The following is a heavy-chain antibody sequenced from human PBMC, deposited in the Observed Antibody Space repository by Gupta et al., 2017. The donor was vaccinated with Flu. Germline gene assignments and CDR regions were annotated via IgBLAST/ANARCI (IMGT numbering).Heavy chain of an antibody. Sequence: EVQLLESGGGLVQTGGSLRLSCVVSGLTFTRSGMTWVRQAPGKGLEWVSGISDSGGSTYYADSVKGRFTISRYNSKNTLYLQMNSLRVEDTAVYYCAKGFEVYDYWGQGTLVTVSS. J-gene: IGHJ4*02. D-gene: IGHD2-8*01. CDR2: ISDSGGST. CDR1: GLTFTRSG. CDR3: AKGFEVYDY. V-gene: IGHV3-23*01.